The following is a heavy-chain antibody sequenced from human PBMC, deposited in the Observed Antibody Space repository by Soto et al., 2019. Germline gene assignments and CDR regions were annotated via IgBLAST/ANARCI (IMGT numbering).Heavy chain of an antibody. CDR2: IYDSGST. CDR3: GRLVGNSWIDY. V-gene: IGHV4-59*08. Sequence: TSETLSLTCTVSGGSISNYYWSWVRQPPGKGLEWIGYIYDSGSTNYNPSLKSRVTISVDTSKNQFSLHLTSVTPEDTAVYYCGRLVGNSWIDYWGQGTLVTVSS. D-gene: IGHD6-13*01. J-gene: IGHJ4*02. CDR1: GGSISNYY.